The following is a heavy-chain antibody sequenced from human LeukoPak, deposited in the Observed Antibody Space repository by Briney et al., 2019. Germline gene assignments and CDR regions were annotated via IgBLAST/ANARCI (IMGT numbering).Heavy chain of an antibody. D-gene: IGHD5-18*01. J-gene: IGHJ4*02. CDR3: ARGRGYSYGSDY. CDR2: IIPILGIA. V-gene: IGHV1-69*04. CDR1: GGTFSSYA. Sequence: SVKVSCKASGGTFSSYAISWVRQAPGQGLEWMGRIIPILGIANYAQKFQGRVTITADKSTSTAYMELSSLRSEDTAVYYCARGRGYSYGSDYWGQGTLVTVSS.